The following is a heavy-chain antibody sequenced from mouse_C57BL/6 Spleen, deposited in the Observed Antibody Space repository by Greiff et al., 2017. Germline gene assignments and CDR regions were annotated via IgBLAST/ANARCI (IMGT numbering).Heavy chain of an antibody. Sequence: VQLQQSGAELARPGASVKLSCKASGYTFTSYGISWVKQRTGQGLEWIGKIYPSSGYTYYTEKVKGKATLTADNSSSTAYMELRSLTSEDSAVXFCARGDYFDYWGQGTTLTVSS. CDR2: IYPSSGYT. CDR1: GYTFTSYG. CDR3: ARGDYFDY. V-gene: IGHV1-81*01. J-gene: IGHJ2*01.